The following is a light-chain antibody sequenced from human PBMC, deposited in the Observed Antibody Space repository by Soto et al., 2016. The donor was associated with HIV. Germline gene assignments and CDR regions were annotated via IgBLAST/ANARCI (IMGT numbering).Light chain of an antibody. CDR1: HIINDW. J-gene: IGKJ1*01. CDR2: KTS. V-gene: IGKV1-5*03. Sequence: DIQMTQSPSTLSASVGDRVTITCRASHIINDWLAWYQQKPGKAPNLLIYKTSNLESGVPSRFSGSGSGTEFTLTISSLQPDDFATYYCQQYNSYKGTFGQGTKVEIK. CDR3: QQYNSYKGT.